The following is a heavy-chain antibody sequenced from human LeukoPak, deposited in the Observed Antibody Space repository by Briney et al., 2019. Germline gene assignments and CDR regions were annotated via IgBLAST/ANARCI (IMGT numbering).Heavy chain of an antibody. CDR2: ISYDGSNK. D-gene: IGHD2-2*01. Sequence: SLRLSCAASGFIFSNYAMHWVRQAPGKGLEWVAVISYDGSNKYYADSVKGRFTISRDNSKNTLYLQMNSLRAEDTAVYYCGILQIVPVAMPFDYWGQGTLVTVSS. J-gene: IGHJ4*02. V-gene: IGHV3-30*04. CDR3: GILQIVPVAMPFDY. CDR1: GFIFSNYA.